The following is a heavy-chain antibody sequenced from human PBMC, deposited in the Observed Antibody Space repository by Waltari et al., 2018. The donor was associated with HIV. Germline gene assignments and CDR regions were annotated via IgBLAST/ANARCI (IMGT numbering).Heavy chain of an antibody. J-gene: IGHJ4*02. CDR3: ARDSQLGCSGGSCYLDY. CDR1: GGSISSSNW. V-gene: IGHV4-4*02. D-gene: IGHD2-15*01. CDR2: IYHSGST. Sequence: QVQLQESGPGLVKPSGTLSLTCAVTGGSISSSNWWSWVRQPPGKGLEWIGEIYHSGSTNYNPSLKSRVTISVDKSKNQFSLKLSSVTAADTAVYYCARDSQLGCSGGSCYLDYWGQGTLVTVSS.